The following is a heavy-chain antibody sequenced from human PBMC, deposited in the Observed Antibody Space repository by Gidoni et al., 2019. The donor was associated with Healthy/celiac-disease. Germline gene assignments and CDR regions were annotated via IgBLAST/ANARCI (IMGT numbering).Heavy chain of an antibody. Sequence: RLSCAASGFTFSSYGMHWVRQAPGKGLEWVAVIWYDGSNKYYADSVKGRFTISRDNSKNTLYLQMNSLRAEDTAVYYCARGGSYGHNWFDPWGQGTLVTVSS. CDR1: GFTFSSYG. D-gene: IGHD5-18*01. CDR2: IWYDGSNK. V-gene: IGHV3-33*08. CDR3: ARGGSYGHNWFDP. J-gene: IGHJ5*02.